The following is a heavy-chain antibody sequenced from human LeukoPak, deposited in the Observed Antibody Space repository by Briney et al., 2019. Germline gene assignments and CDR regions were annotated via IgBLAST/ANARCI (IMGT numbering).Heavy chain of an antibody. V-gene: IGHV3-23*01. J-gene: IGHJ4*02. CDR2: IGGSGATT. D-gene: IGHD3/OR15-3a*01. CDR3: AFIPVGGLVTSNSDY. Sequence: PGGSLRLSCEASRFTYVSYAMTWVRQAPGKGLEWVSSIGGSGATTYYADSVKGRLTVSADNSKNTLYLQMNSLRAEDTAVYYCAFIPVGGLVTSNSDYWGQGTRVTVSS. CDR1: RFTYVSYA.